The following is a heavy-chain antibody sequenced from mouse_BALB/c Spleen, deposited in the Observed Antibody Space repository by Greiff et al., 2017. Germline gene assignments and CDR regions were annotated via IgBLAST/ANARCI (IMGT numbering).Heavy chain of an antibody. D-gene: IGHD2-4*01. CDR1: GYSITSDYA. V-gene: IGHV3-2*02. J-gene: IGHJ3*01. CDR2: ISYSGST. Sequence: EVHLVESGPGLVKPSQSLSLTCTVTGYSITSDYAWNWIRQFPGNKLEWMGYISYSGSTSYNPSLKSRISITRDTSKNQFFLQLNSVTTEDTATYYCARRAYDYDPWFAYWGQGTLVTVSA. CDR3: ARRAYDYDPWFAY.